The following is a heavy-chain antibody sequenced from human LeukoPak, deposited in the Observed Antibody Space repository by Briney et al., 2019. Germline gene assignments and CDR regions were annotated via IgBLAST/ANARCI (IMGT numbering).Heavy chain of an antibody. Sequence: GGSLRLSCAASGFTFSSYEMNWVRQAPGKGLEWVSYISSSGSTIYYADSVKGRFTISRDNAKNSLYLQMNSLRAEDTAIYYCARDLAYNYNYYYYGLDVWGQGTTVTVSS. J-gene: IGHJ6*02. CDR2: ISSSGSTI. CDR1: GFTFSSYE. CDR3: ARDLAYNYNYYYYGLDV. D-gene: IGHD5-24*01. V-gene: IGHV3-48*03.